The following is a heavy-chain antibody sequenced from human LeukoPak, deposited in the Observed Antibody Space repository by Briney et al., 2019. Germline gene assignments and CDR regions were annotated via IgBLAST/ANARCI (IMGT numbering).Heavy chain of an antibody. D-gene: IGHD3-9*01. CDR2: IIPIFGTA. V-gene: IGHV1-69*13. CDR1: GGTFSSYA. CDR3: ARAHDILTGYYPYYFYKDV. J-gene: IGHJ6*03. Sequence: SVKDSCKASGGTFSSYAISWVRQAPGQGLEWMGGIIPIFGTANYAQKFHGRVTITADESTSTAYMELSSLRSEDTAVYYCARAHDILTGYYPYYFYKDVWGKGTTVTVSS.